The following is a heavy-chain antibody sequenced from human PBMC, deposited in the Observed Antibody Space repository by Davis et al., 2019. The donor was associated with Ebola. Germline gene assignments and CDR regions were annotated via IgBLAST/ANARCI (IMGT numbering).Heavy chain of an antibody. J-gene: IGHJ6*01. Sequence: SVKVSCKASGFTFTSSAVQWVRQARGQRLEWIGWIVVGSGNTNYAQKFQERVTITRDMSTSTAYMELSSLSLHQGPIGLPPGNLLPEHLWG. CDR2: IVVGSGNT. CDR3: PGNLLPEHL. V-gene: IGHV1-58*01. CDR1: GFTFTSSA.